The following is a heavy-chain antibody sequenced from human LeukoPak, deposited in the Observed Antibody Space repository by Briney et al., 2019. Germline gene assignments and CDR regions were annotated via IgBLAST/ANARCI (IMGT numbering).Heavy chain of an antibody. CDR3: ARDQYGLGYGSLFDY. CDR2: ISSSGITI. D-gene: IGHD3-10*01. CDR1: GFTFSDYY. J-gene: IGHJ4*02. Sequence: GGFLRLSCAASGFTFSDYYMTWIRQAPGKGLEWVSYISSSGITIYYADSVKGRFTIPRDNAKKSLYLEMNSLRAEDTAVYYCARDQYGLGYGSLFDYWGQGTLVTVSS. V-gene: IGHV3-11*01.